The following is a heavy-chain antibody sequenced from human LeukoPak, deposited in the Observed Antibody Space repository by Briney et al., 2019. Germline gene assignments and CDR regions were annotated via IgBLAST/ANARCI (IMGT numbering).Heavy chain of an antibody. CDR2: IYYSGST. J-gene: IGHJ4*02. V-gene: IGHV4-39*01. Sequence: SETLSLTCTVSGGSIISSTYYWGWIRQPPGKGLEWIGTIYYSGSTYYNPSLKSRVTISVDTSKNQFSLRLNSVTVADTAVYYCARQRKERGSYFPPNIRIDYWGQGTLVTVSS. CDR1: GGSIISSTYY. D-gene: IGHD1-26*01. CDR3: ARQRKERGSYFPPNIRIDY.